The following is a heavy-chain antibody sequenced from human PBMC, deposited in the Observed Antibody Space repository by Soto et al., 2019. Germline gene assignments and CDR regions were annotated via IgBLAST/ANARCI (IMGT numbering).Heavy chain of an antibody. CDR3: AKAHCLFDERGYYYE. Sequence: SETLSLTCAVYGDYFSGYYWTWIRQPPGKGLEWIGEIHDSGSTNYNPSLKSRVTISVDTSKNQFSLKLTSVTAADTALYYCAKAHCLFDERGYYYEWGPETRFPFSS. D-gene: IGHD3-22*01. CDR2: IHDSGST. J-gene: IGHJ4*02. CDR1: GDYFSGYY. V-gene: IGHV4-34*01.